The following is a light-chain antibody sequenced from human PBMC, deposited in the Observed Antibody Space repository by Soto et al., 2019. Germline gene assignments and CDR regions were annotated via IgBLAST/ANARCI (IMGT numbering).Light chain of an antibody. J-gene: IGLJ2*01. CDR2: DVT. CDR1: SSDVGGYRF. Sequence: QSVLTQPRSVSGSPGQSVTISCSGISSDVGGYRFVSWYQHHPGKAPKLMIYDVTTRPSGVPERFSGSKSGNTASLTISGLRAEDEADYYCCPYAGSDTAHVIFGGGTKLTVL. CDR3: CPYAGSDTAHVI. V-gene: IGLV2-11*01.